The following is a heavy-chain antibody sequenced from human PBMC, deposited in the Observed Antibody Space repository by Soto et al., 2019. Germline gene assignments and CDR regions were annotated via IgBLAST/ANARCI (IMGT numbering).Heavy chain of an antibody. D-gene: IGHD1-1*01. V-gene: IGHV4-39*01. Sequence: PSETLSLTCTVSGGSISSTTYSWGWIRQPPGKGLEWIGSMYYSGTTYSNPSLQSRVTISVDTSNNQFSLKLTSVTAADTSVYYCARHGGKLGKTGTMGNFDYWGQGSLVTVSS. J-gene: IGHJ4*02. CDR1: GGSISSTTYS. CDR3: ARHGGKLGKTGTMGNFDY. CDR2: MYYSGTT.